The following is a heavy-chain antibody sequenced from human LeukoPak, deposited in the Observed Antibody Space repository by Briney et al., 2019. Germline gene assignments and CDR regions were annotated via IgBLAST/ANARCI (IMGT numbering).Heavy chain of an antibody. CDR3: GSGNYLVY. Sequence: GRSLRLSCAASGFTFSSFGMHWVRQAPGKGLEWVAFISYGGSNDYYADSVKGRFTISRDNSKNTLYLQMNSLRAEDTAVYYCGSGNYLVYWGLGTLVTVSS. V-gene: IGHV3-30*03. D-gene: IGHD1-7*01. J-gene: IGHJ4*02. CDR1: GFTFSSFG. CDR2: ISYGGSND.